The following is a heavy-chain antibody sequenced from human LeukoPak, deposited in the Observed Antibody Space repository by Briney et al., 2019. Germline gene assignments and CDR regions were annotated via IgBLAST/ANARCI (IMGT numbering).Heavy chain of an antibody. CDR3: ARILLWFGEGDDYFDY. J-gene: IGHJ4*02. Sequence: PGGSLRLSCADSGFTVSSNYMSWVRQAPGKGLEWVSVIYSGGSTYYADSVKGRFTISRDNSKNTLYLQMNSLRAEDTAVYYCARILLWFGEGDDYFDYWGQGTLVTVSS. CDR2: IYSGGST. V-gene: IGHV3-66*01. D-gene: IGHD3-10*01. CDR1: GFTVSSNY.